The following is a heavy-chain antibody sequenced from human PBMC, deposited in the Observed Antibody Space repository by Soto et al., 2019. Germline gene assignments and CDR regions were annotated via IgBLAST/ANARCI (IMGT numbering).Heavy chain of an antibody. J-gene: IGHJ4*02. CDR2: ISYDGSNK. D-gene: IGHD6-19*01. CDR3: AKDRSDSGWYDYFDY. Sequence: VGSLRLSCAASGFTFSSYGMHWVRQAPGKGLEWVAVISYDGSNKYYADSVKGRFTISRDNSKNTLYLQMNSLRAEDTAVYYYAKDRSDSGWYDYFDYWGQGTLVTVSS. V-gene: IGHV3-30*18. CDR1: GFTFSSYG.